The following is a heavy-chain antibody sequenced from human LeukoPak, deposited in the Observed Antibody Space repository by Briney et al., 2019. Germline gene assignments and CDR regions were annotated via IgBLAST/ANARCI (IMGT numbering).Heavy chain of an antibody. D-gene: IGHD3-16*01. CDR1: GGSFSGYY. Sequence: PSETLSLTCAVYGGSFSGYYWSWIRQPPGKGLEWIGEINHSGSTNYNPSLKSRVTISVDTSKNQFSLKLSSVTAADTAVYYCARRRITFGGVIDYWGQGTLVTVSS. CDR3: ARRRITFGGVIDY. V-gene: IGHV4-34*01. J-gene: IGHJ4*02. CDR2: INHSGST.